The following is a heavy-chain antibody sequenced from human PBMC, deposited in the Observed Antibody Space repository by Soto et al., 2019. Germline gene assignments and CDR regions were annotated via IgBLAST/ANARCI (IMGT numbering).Heavy chain of an antibody. CDR3: ARQEYDYIWGSYRWGAFDI. D-gene: IGHD3-16*02. J-gene: IGHJ3*02. CDR1: GYSFTSYW. V-gene: IGHV5-51*01. Sequence: GESLKISCKGSGYSFTSYWIGWVRQMPGKGLEWMGIIYPGDSDTRYSPSFQGQVTISADKSISTAYLQWSSLKASDTAMYYCARQEYDYIWGSYRWGAFDIWGQGTMVTVSS. CDR2: IYPGDSDT.